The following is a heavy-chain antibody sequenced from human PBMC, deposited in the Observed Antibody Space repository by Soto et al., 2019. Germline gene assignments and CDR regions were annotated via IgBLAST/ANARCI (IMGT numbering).Heavy chain of an antibody. D-gene: IGHD2-15*01. CDR2: INTYNGNT. Sequence: QVQLVQSGAEVKKPGASVKVSCKASGYTFTNYGVSWVRQAPGQGLEWMGWINTYNGNTNYAQKIQGRVTMTTDTSTSTAYMELRSLRSDDTAVYYCAKVQEKWSKFFDFWGQGALVTVSS. J-gene: IGHJ4*02. V-gene: IGHV1-18*01. CDR3: AKVQEKWSKFFDF. CDR1: GYTFTNYG.